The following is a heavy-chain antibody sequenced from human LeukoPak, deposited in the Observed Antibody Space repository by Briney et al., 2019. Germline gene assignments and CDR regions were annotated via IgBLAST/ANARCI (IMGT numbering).Heavy chain of an antibody. Sequence: PSETLSLTWTVSGGAISSYYWSWIRQPPGKGLEWIGYVYYSGSTNYNPSLKSRVTISVDTSKNQFSLKLSSVTAADAAVYYCALYGDYYDSSGYYPSWGQGTLVTVSS. CDR1: GGAISSYY. D-gene: IGHD3-22*01. J-gene: IGHJ5*02. CDR3: ALYGDYYDSSGYYPS. CDR2: VYYSGST. V-gene: IGHV4-59*01.